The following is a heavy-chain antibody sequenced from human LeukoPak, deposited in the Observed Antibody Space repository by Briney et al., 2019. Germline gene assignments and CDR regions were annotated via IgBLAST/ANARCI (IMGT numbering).Heavy chain of an antibody. CDR3: ARGYSGTYSVDS. CDR1: GFTFSSYW. CDR2: INTDGSST. D-gene: IGHD1-26*01. V-gene: IGHV3-74*01. J-gene: IGHJ4*02. Sequence: GGSLRLSCAVSGFTFSSYWMHWVRQAPGKGLVWVSRINTDGSSTTYADSLKGRITISRDNAKNMLFLQMNSLRDEDTAIYYCARGYSGTYSVDSWGQGTLVTVSS.